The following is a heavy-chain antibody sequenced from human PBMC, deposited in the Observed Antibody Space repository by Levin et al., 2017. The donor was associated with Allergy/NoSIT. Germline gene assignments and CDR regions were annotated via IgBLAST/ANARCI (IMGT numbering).Heavy chain of an antibody. CDR3: AKGSIIVVVPTAPDY. V-gene: IGHV3-66*01. D-gene: IGHD2-2*01. Sequence: GASVKVSCAASGFTVSFNYMTWVRQAPGKGLEWVSVFFGGGITYYADSVKGRFTISRDNSKNTLYLQMNSLRVEDTAVYYCAKGSIIVVVPTAPDYWGQGTLVTVSS. J-gene: IGHJ4*02. CDR2: FFGGGIT. CDR1: GFTVSFNY.